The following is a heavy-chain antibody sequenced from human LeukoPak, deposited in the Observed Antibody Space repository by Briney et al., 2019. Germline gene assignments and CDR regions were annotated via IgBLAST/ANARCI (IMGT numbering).Heavy chain of an antibody. Sequence: ASVKVSCKASGYTFTGYYLHWVRQAPGQGLELMGWINPESGGTNYAQKFQGRVTMTRDTSIGTVYMELSRLRSEDTAVYYCARGYYYDSSGYHDAFDIWGQGTMVTVSS. V-gene: IGHV1-2*02. D-gene: IGHD3-22*01. CDR3: ARGYYYDSSGYHDAFDI. CDR1: GYTFTGYY. J-gene: IGHJ3*02. CDR2: INPESGGT.